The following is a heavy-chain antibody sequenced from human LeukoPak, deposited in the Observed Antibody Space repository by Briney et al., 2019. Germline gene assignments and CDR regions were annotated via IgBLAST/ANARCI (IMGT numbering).Heavy chain of an antibody. J-gene: IGHJ4*02. CDR2: IITIFGTA. CDR3: ARAPWYSSSWWGFDY. V-gene: IGHV1-69*13. D-gene: IGHD6-13*01. Sequence: SVKVSCKASVGTFSSYAISWVRQAPGQGLEWMGGIITIFGTANYAQKFQGRVTITADESTSKAYMELSSLRSEDTAVYYCARAPWYSSSWWGFDYWGQGTLVTVSS. CDR1: VGTFSSYA.